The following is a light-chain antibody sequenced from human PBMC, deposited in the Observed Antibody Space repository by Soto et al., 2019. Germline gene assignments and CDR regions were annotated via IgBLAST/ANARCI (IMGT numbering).Light chain of an antibody. Sequence: EIVLTQSPATLSLSPGERATLSCRASQSVSYHLAWYQQKPGQAPRLLIYDASNRATGIPARFSGSGSGTDFTLAISSLEPEDFAVYYCQQYGSSPWTFGQGTKVDIK. CDR1: QSVSYH. V-gene: IGKV3-11*01. CDR3: QQYGSSPWT. J-gene: IGKJ1*01. CDR2: DAS.